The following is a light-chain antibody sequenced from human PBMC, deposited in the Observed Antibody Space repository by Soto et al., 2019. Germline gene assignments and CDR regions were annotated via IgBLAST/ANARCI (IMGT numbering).Light chain of an antibody. J-gene: IGLJ1*01. CDR2: DVS. CDR1: SSDVGGYNY. CDR3: SSYTSSSLYV. V-gene: IGLV2-14*01. Sequence: QSALTQPASVSGSPGQSITISCTGTSSDVGGYNYVSWYQQHPAKAPKLMIYDVSNRPSGVPNRFSGSKSGNTASLTISGLQAEDEADYYCSSYTSSSLYVFGTGTKVTVL.